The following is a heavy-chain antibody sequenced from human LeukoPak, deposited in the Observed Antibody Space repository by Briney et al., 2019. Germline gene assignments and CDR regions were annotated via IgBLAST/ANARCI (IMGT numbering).Heavy chain of an antibody. CDR3: AKSVDTAMLDY. J-gene: IGHJ4*02. Sequence: GGSLRLSCAASGFTFDDYAMRWVRQAPGKGLEWVSGISWNSGSIGYADSVKGRFTISRDNAKNSLYLQMNSLRAEDTALYYCAKSVDTAMLDYWGQGTLVTVSS. V-gene: IGHV3-9*01. D-gene: IGHD5-18*01. CDR1: GFTFDDYA. CDR2: ISWNSGSI.